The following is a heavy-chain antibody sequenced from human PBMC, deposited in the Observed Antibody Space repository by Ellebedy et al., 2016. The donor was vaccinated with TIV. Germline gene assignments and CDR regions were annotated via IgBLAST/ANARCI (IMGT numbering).Heavy chain of an antibody. J-gene: IGHJ6*02. CDR1: GFTFSSYA. CDR2: ISSSGSTI. V-gene: IGHV3-48*03. Sequence: GGSLRLSCAASGFTFSSYAMSWVRQAPGKGLEWVSAISSSGSTIYYADSVKGRFTISRDNAKNSLYLQMNSLRAEDTAVYYCARMGVVATIPDYYYYYGMDVWGQGTTVTVSS. CDR3: ARMGVVATIPDYYYYYGMDV. D-gene: IGHD5-12*01.